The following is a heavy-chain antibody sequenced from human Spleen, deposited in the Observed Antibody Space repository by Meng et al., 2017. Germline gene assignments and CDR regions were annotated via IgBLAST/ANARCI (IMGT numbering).Heavy chain of an antibody. Sequence: LHLQESGPGLLKPSETLSLICTASGACISSSGYYWSWIRQHPGKGLEWIGYIYYSGSTYYNPSLKSLVTISVDTSKNQFSLKLSSVTAADTAVYYCARSAYAINNWFDPWGQGTLVTVSS. J-gene: IGHJ5*02. CDR2: IYYSGST. CDR3: ARSAYAINNWFDP. D-gene: IGHD3-9*01. V-gene: IGHV4-31*01. CDR1: GACISSSGYY.